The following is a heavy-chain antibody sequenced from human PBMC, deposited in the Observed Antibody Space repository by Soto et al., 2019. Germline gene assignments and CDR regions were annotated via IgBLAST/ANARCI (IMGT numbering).Heavy chain of an antibody. J-gene: IGHJ6*02. Sequence: PGGSLRLSCAASGFSFSFSNYVMSWVRQAPGKGLEWVSAISGSGGSTYYADSVKGRFTISRDNSKNTLYLQMNSLRAEDTAVYYCAKDLRVDCSGGSCYYYYGMDVWGQGTTVTVSS. CDR1: GFSFSFSNYV. CDR3: AKDLRVDCSGGSCYYYYGMDV. D-gene: IGHD2-15*01. CDR2: ISGSGGST. V-gene: IGHV3-23*01.